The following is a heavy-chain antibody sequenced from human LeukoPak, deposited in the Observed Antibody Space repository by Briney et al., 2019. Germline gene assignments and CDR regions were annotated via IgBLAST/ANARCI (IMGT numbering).Heavy chain of an antibody. V-gene: IGHV3-53*01. D-gene: IGHD3-10*01. CDR1: GFTVSSNH. Sequence: PGGSLRLSSAASGFTVSSNHMSWVRQAPGKGLEWVSVIYSGGSTNYADSVKGRFTISSDNSKNTLYLQMNNLRGEDTAVYYCARGIVRGVSAPDYWGQGTLVTVSS. CDR2: IYSGGST. J-gene: IGHJ4*02. CDR3: ARGIVRGVSAPDY.